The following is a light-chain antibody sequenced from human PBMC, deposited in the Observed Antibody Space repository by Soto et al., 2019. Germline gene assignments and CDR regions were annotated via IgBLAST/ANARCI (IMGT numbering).Light chain of an antibody. CDR3: QLRSNWPPLT. V-gene: IGKV3-11*01. J-gene: IGKJ4*01. Sequence: EIVLTQSPATLSLSPGERATLSCRASQSVSSYLAWYQQKPGQAPRLLIYDASNRATGIPARFRGSGSGTDLTLTISSLAPEDFAVYYCQLRSNWPPLTFGGGTKVEIK. CDR2: DAS. CDR1: QSVSSY.